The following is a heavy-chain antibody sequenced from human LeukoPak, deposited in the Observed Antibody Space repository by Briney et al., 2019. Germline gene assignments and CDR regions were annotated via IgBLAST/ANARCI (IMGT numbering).Heavy chain of an antibody. Sequence: SETLSLTCTVSGYSISSGYYWGWIRQPPGKGLEWIGSIYHSGSTYYNPSLKSRVTISVDTSKNQFSLKLSSVTAADTAVYYCARGPDFDSLNGFDYWGQGTLVTVSS. V-gene: IGHV4-38-2*02. D-gene: IGHD3-22*01. CDR2: IYHSGST. J-gene: IGHJ4*02. CDR3: ARGPDFDSLNGFDY. CDR1: GYSISSGYY.